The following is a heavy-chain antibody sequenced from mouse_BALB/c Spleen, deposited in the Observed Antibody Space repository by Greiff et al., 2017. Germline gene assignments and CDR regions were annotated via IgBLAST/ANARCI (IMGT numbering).Heavy chain of an antibody. Sequence: EVHLVESGGGLVKPGGSLKLSCAASGFTFSSYTMSWVRQTPEKRLEWVATISSGGSYTYYPDSVKGRFTISRDNAKNTLYLQMSSLKSEDTAMYYCTRVRYGDAMDYWGQGTSVTVSS. CDR1: GFTFSSYT. D-gene: IGHD2-14*01. V-gene: IGHV5-6-4*01. CDR3: TRVRYGDAMDY. CDR2: ISSGGSYT. J-gene: IGHJ4*01.